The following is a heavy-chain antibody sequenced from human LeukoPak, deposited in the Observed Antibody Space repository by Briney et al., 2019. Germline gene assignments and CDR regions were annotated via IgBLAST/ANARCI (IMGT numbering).Heavy chain of an antibody. CDR3: ASQLQNYDRFRDYYYYMDV. CDR2: IYYSGST. D-gene: IGHD3-22*01. V-gene: IGHV4-39*01. J-gene: IGHJ6*03. Sequence: PSETLSLTCTVSGGSISSSSYYWGWIRQPPGKGLEWIGSIYYSGSTYYNPSLKSRVTISVDTSKNQFSLKLSSVTAADTAVYYCASQLQNYDRFRDYYYYMDVWGKGTTVTISS. CDR1: GGSISSSSYY.